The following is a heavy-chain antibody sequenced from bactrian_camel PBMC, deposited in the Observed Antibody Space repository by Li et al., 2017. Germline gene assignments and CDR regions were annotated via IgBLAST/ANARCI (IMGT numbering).Heavy chain of an antibody. CDR3: AADEGLWSGTGECSRFIY. D-gene: IGHD1*01. CDR2: INSDGRA. CDR1: GYTSFIDC. V-gene: IGHV3S53*01. J-gene: IGHJ4*01. Sequence: HVQLVESGGGSVQAGGSLKLSCTYSGYTSFIDCMGWFRQAPGKGPEGVATINSDGRATYIDSVKGRFTISKDHAKKSLYLQMNSLKPEDTAMYYCAADEGLWSGTGECSRFIYWGQGTQVTVS.